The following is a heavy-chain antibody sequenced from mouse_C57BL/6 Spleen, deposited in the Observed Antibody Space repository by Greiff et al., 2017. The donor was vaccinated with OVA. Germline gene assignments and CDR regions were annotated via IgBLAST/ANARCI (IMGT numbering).Heavy chain of an antibody. J-gene: IGHJ4*01. CDR2: IYPGDGDT. Sequence: VQVVESGPELVKPGASVKISCKASGYAFSSSWMNWVKQRPGKGLEWIGRIYPGDGDTNYNGKFKGKATLTADKSSSTAYMQLSSLTSEDSAVYFCARQDSSGYVVAMDYWGQGTSVTVSS. CDR1: GYAFSSSW. V-gene: IGHV1-82*01. CDR3: ARQDSSGYVVAMDY. D-gene: IGHD3-2*02.